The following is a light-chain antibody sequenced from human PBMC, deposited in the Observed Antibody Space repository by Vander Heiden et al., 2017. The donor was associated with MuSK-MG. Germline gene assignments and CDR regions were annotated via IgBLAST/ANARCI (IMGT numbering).Light chain of an antibody. CDR1: SDSIASKY. CDR3: QSYDNDNYMV. Sequence: FMLTQPPSVSESPGETVTISCTRSSDSIASKYVQWYHQRPGSAPTTVIYEDNQRPSGVPDRFSGSVDSSSNSASLTISGLKTEDEADYYCQSYDNDNYMVFGGGTKVTVL. V-gene: IGLV6-57*04. J-gene: IGLJ2*01. CDR2: EDN.